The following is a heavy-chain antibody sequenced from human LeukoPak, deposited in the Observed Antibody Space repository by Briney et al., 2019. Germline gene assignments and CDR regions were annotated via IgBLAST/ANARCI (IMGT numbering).Heavy chain of an antibody. V-gene: IGHV4-59*08. CDR2: IYYSGST. Sequence: SETLSLTCTVSGDSISNYFWSWIRQPPGKELEYIGYIYYSGSTNYSPSLKSRVTISADTSKNQLSLKLNSVTAADTAVYYCARHVPYDSSDYTLTYWGQGTLVTVSS. D-gene: IGHD3-22*01. CDR1: GDSISNYF. J-gene: IGHJ4*02. CDR3: ARHVPYDSSDYTLTY.